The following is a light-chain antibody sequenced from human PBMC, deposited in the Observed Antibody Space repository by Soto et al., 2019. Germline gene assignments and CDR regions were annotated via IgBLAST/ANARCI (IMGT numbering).Light chain of an antibody. J-gene: IGKJ4*01. Sequence: IRMTQSPSSFSASTGDRVTITCRASEGISSYLAWYQQRPGKAPKLLIYAASTLQSGVPSRFSGSGSGTDFTLTISCLQSEDFATYFCQQYYSYPLTFGGGTKVEIK. V-gene: IGKV1-8*01. CDR1: EGISSY. CDR3: QQYYSYPLT. CDR2: AAS.